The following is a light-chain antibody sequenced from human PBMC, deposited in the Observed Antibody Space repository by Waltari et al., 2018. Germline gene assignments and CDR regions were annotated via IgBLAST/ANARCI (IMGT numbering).Light chain of an antibody. J-gene: IGLJ1*01. CDR1: TGAVTSGSF. Sequence: QTVVTQEPSLTVSPGGTVTLTCVSSTGAVTSGSFPTWFQQRPGQPPRSLIYSANNKHPWPPARVSGSLIGGKAALTLSGVQPEDEAEYYCLLFYGGAYVFGTGTKLTVL. CDR2: SAN. V-gene: IGLV7-43*01. CDR3: LLFYGGAYV.